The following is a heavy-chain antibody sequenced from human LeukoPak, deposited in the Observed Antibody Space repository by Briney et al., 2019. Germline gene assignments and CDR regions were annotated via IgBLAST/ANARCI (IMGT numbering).Heavy chain of an antibody. V-gene: IGHV4-34*01. D-gene: IGHD6-19*01. Sequence: SETLSLTCAVYGGSFSGYYWSWVRQPPGKGLEWIGEINHSGSTNYNPSLKSRVTISVDTSKNQFSLKLSSVTAADTAVYYCAREGSGSTPYYYGMGVWGQGTTVTVSS. CDR3: AREGSGSTPYYYGMGV. CDR1: GGSFSGYY. CDR2: INHSGST. J-gene: IGHJ6*02.